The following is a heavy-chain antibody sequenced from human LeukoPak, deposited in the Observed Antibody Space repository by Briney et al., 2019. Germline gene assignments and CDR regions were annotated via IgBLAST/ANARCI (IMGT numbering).Heavy chain of an antibody. D-gene: IGHD3-3*01. CDR2: IYYSGST. Sequence: SETLSLTCTVSGGSISSSSYYWGWIRQPPGKGLEWIGSIYYSGSTYYNPSLKSRVTISVDTSKNQFSLKLSSVTAADTAVYYCARRRVDVLRFLEARGAFDIWGQGTMVTVSS. J-gene: IGHJ3*02. CDR3: ARRRVDVLRFLEARGAFDI. CDR1: GGSISSSSYY. V-gene: IGHV4-39*01.